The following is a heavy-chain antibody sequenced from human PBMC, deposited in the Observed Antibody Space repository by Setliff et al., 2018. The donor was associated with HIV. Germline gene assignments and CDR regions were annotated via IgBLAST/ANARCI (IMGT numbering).Heavy chain of an antibody. Sequence: SETLSLTCAVSGYSISRGYFWVWVRQPPGKGLEWIGSVSHSGNTDYNISLKSRVTISIDNSNNHFSLKLRSVTAADTAVYYCVSQPESRWQIEYWGQGALVTVSS. D-gene: IGHD3-10*01. CDR1: GYSISRGYF. CDR3: VSQPESRWQIEY. J-gene: IGHJ4*02. CDR2: VSHSGNT. V-gene: IGHV4-38-2*01.